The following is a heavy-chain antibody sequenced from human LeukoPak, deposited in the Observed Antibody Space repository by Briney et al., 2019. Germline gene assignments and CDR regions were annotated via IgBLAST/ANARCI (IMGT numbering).Heavy chain of an antibody. D-gene: IGHD3-3*01. V-gene: IGHV4-34*01. Sequence: SETLSLTCAVYGGSFSGYYWSWIRQPPGKGLEWIGEINHSGSTNYIPSLKSRVTMSVDTSKNQFALKLSSVTAADTAVYYCARGGTTIFGVAKHLYFDYWGQGTLVTVSS. CDR2: INHSGST. CDR1: GGSFSGYY. J-gene: IGHJ4*02. CDR3: ARGGTTIFGVAKHLYFDY.